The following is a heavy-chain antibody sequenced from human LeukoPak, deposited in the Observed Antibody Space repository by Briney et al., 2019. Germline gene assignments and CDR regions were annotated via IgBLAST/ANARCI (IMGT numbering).Heavy chain of an antibody. J-gene: IGHJ4*02. CDR2: INQDGSEK. CDR3: AREYDYGVSRADY. Sequence: GGSLRLSCAASGFTFSSYWMSWVRQAPGNGLEWVAHINQDGSEKHFVDSVEGRFTISRDNAASSLFLQMNSLRAEDTAVYYCAREYDYGVSRADYWGQGTLVTVSS. D-gene: IGHD4-17*01. CDR1: GFTFSSYW. V-gene: IGHV3-7*01.